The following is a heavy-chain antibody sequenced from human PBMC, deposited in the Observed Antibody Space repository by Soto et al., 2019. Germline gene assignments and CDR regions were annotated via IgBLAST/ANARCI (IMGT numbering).Heavy chain of an antibody. J-gene: IGHJ4*02. CDR2: ISYDGSNK. Sequence: GGSLRLSCAASGFTFSSYSMHWVRQAPGKGLEWVAVISYDGSNKYYAESVKGRFTISRDNSKNTLYLQMNSLRAEDTAVYYCARDHYDSSGYSFDYWGQGTLVTVSS. D-gene: IGHD3-22*01. CDR1: GFTFSSYS. CDR3: ARDHYDSSGYSFDY. V-gene: IGHV3-30-3*01.